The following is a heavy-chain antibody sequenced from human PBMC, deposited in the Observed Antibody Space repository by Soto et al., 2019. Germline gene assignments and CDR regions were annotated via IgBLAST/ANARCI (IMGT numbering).Heavy chain of an antibody. CDR2: ISSSSSYI. J-gene: IGHJ6*02. CDR1: GFTFSSYS. CDR3: ARISDYGALYYYYGMDV. V-gene: IGHV3-21*01. D-gene: IGHD4-17*01. Sequence: GGSLRLSCAASGFTFSSYSMNWVRQAPGKGLEWVSSISSSSSYIYYADSVKGRFTISRDNAKNSLYLQMNSLRAEDTAVYYCARISDYGALYYYYGMDVWGQGTTVTVSS.